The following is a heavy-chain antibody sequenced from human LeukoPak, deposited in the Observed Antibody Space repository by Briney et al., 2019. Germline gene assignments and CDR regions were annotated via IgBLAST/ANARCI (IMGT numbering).Heavy chain of an antibody. CDR1: GYTLTNFY. CDR3: ARGGGGRWPHYHYMDV. D-gene: IGHD5-24*01. J-gene: IGHJ6*03. CDR2: INHRGDDT. Sequence: ASVKVSCKASGYTLTNFYIHWVRQAPGQGLEWMGIINHRGDDTKYAQKFQGRVTVTRNTSTSTVQMELSSLRYEDTAIYYCARGGGGRWPHYHYMDVWGKGTTVTVSS. V-gene: IGHV1-46*01.